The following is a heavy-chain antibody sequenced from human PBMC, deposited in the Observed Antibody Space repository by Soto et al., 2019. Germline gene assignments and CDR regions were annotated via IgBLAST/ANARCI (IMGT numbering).Heavy chain of an antibody. D-gene: IGHD3-10*01. Sequence: GGSLRLSCAASGFTFSRYAIHWVRQAPGKGLEWVAVISRDGSNKYYVDSVKGRFTISRDNSKNTLYLQMNSLRDEDTAVYYCARSRNSAVADSFDFWGQGTLVTVSS. V-gene: IGHV3-30*04. CDR3: ARSRNSAVADSFDF. CDR1: GFTFSRYA. CDR2: ISRDGSNK. J-gene: IGHJ5*01.